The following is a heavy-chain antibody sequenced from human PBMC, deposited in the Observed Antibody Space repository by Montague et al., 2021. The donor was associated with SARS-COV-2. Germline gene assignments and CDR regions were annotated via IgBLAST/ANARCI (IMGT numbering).Heavy chain of an antibody. V-gene: IGHV3-20*04. J-gene: IGHJ4*02. CDR3: ARSLFSSGSF. CDR1: GFNLDEYG. D-gene: IGHD3-10*01. CDR2: INWNGGST. Sequence: SLRLSCAASGFNLDEYGMSWVRQAPGKGLEWVSGINWNGGSTGYADSVKGRFTISRDNAKNSLYLQMNSLRVDDTAVYYCARSLFSSGSFWGQGTLVTVSS.